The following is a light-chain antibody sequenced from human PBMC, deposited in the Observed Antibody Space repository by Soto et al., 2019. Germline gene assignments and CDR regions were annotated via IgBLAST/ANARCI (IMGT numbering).Light chain of an antibody. CDR3: QQYGSSPPWT. CDR1: QSVSSSY. J-gene: IGKJ1*01. Sequence: EIVLTQSPGTLSSSPGDRATLSCRASQSVSSSYLACYQQKPGQAPMLLIYAASSSATGVPERFSGSGSGTYFSLPISRLEHADFVVYYCQQYGSSPPWTFGQGTKVEIK. CDR2: AAS. V-gene: IGKV3-20*01.